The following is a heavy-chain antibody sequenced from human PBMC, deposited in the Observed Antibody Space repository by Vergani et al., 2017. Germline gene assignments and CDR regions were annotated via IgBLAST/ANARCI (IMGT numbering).Heavy chain of an antibody. V-gene: IGHV3-23*01. Sequence: EVQLLESGGGLVQPGGSLRLSCAASGFTFSSYAMSWVRQAPGKGLEWVSAISGSGGSTYYADSVKGRFTISRDNSKNTLYLQMNSLRAEDTAVYYCAKVAAAGSIYYHYYYMDVWGKGTTVTVSS. CDR2: ISGSGGST. CDR1: GFTFSSYA. J-gene: IGHJ6*03. D-gene: IGHD6-13*01. CDR3: AKVAAAGSIYYHYYYMDV.